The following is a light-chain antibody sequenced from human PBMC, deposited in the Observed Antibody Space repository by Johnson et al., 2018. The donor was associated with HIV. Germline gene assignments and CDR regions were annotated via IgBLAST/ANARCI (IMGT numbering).Light chain of an antibody. V-gene: IGLV1-51*01. CDR3: GTWDSSLSAV. CDR2: DNN. Sequence: QSVLTQPPSVSAAPGQKVTISCSGSSSNIGNNYVSWYQQLPGTAPKLLIYDNNKRPSGIPDRFSGSKSGTSATLGITGLQTGDAADYYCGTWDSSLSAVLGTGTKVTVL. J-gene: IGLJ1*01. CDR1: SSNIGNNY.